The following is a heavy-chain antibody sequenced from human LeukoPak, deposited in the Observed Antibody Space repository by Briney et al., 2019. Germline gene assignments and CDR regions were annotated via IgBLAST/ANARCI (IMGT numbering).Heavy chain of an antibody. CDR1: GGSISSSSYY. Sequence: SETLSLTCTVSGGSISSSSYYWGWIRRPPGKGLEWIGSIYYSGSTYYNPSLKSRVTISVDTSKNQFSLKLSSVTAADTAVYYCARHIVAYYYDSSGYLDAFDIWGQGTMVTVSS. D-gene: IGHD3-22*01. CDR3: ARHIVAYYYDSSGYLDAFDI. V-gene: IGHV4-39*01. J-gene: IGHJ3*02. CDR2: IYYSGST.